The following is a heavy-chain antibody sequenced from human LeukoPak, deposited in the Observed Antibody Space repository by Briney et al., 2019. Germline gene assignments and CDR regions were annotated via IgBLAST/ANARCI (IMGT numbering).Heavy chain of an antibody. D-gene: IGHD3-22*01. Sequence: PSETLSLTCTVSGGSISSYYWSWIRQPAGKGLEWIGRIYTSGTTNYNPSLKGRVTMSVDTSKNQFPLKMRSVTAADTAVYYCARANYDGSDYWGQGTLVTVSS. J-gene: IGHJ4*02. V-gene: IGHV4-4*07. CDR2: IYTSGTT. CDR3: ARANYDGSDY. CDR1: GGSISSYY.